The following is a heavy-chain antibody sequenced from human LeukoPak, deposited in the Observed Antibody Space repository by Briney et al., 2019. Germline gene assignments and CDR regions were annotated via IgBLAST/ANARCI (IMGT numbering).Heavy chain of an antibody. V-gene: IGHV4-61*02. CDR1: GYSISSGHY. CDR3: ARASYSYDINGWVPFDY. Sequence: PSETLSLTCTVSGYSISSGHYWDWIRQPAGKGQEWIGRIYTSGSTNYNPSLKSRVTISGDTSKNQFSLRLSSVTAADTAVYYCARASYSYDINGWVPFDYWGQGTLVTVSS. J-gene: IGHJ4*02. D-gene: IGHD3-22*01. CDR2: IYTSGST.